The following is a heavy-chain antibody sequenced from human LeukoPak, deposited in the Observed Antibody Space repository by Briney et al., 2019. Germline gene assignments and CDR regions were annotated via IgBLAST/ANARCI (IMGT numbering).Heavy chain of an antibody. J-gene: IGHJ6*02. CDR3: ARKSGYSGYDSYYYYYYGMDV. D-gene: IGHD5-12*01. Sequence: SETLSLTCAVYGGSFSGYYWSWIRQPPGKGREWIGEINHSGSTNYNPSLKSRVTISVDTSKNQFSLKLSSVTAADTAVYYCARKSGYSGYDSYYYYYYGMDVWGQGTTVTVSS. CDR1: GGSFSGYY. V-gene: IGHV4-34*01. CDR2: INHSGST.